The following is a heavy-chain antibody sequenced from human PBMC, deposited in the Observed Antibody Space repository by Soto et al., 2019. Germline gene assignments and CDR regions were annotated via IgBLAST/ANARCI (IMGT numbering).Heavy chain of an antibody. Sequence: SETLSLSCSVSGDPVSDGSYYWTWVRQHPVKGLEWIGYIYHTGNTYYNPSLQSRLIMSIDTSKNQFSLHLYSLTAADTAVYLCAAKLRTTHYIHFPGQGSLVTGSS. V-gene: IGHV4-31*03. J-gene: IGHJ4*02. CDR1: GDPVSDGSYY. CDR2: IYHTGNT. CDR3: AAKLRTTHYIHF. D-gene: IGHD1-1*01.